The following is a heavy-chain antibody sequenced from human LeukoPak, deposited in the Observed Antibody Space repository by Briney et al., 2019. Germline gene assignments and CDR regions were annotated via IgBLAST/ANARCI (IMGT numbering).Heavy chain of an antibody. CDR3: AKDQGPEEQQLVLRIVLCD. J-gene: IGHJ4*02. D-gene: IGHD6-13*01. Sequence: GGSLRLSCAASGFTFSSYEMNWVRQAPGKGLEWISYISSDGNTIYYADSVKGRFTISRDNSKNTLYLQMNSLRAEDTAVYYCAKDQGPEEQQLVLRIVLCDWGQGTLVTVSS. CDR1: GFTFSSYE. CDR2: ISSDGNTI. V-gene: IGHV3-48*03.